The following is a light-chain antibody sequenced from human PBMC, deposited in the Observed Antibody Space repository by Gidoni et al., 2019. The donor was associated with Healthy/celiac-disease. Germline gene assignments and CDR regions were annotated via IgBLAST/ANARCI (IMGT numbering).Light chain of an antibody. CDR2: LGS. J-gene: IGKJ4*01. V-gene: IGKV2-28*01. CDR1: QSLLHSNGYNY. Sequence: DIVMTQSPLSLPVTPGEPASISCRSSQSLLHSNGYNYLDWYLQKPGQSPQLLISLGSNRASGVPDRFSGSGSGTDFTLKISRVEAEDVGVYYCMQALQTPRLTFGGGTKVEIK. CDR3: MQALQTPRLT.